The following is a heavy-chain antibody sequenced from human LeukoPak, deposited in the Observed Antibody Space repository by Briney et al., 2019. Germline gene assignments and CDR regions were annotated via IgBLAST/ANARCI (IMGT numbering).Heavy chain of an antibody. V-gene: IGHV4-61*01. CDR2: IYYSGST. Sequence: PSETLSLTCTVSGGSVSSGSYYWSWIRQPPGKGLEWIGYIYYSGSTNYNPSLKSRVTISVDTSKNQFSLKLSSVTAADTAVYYCARVRSADGDYFDYWGQGTLVTASS. CDR1: GGSVSSGSYY. CDR3: ARVRSADGDYFDY. D-gene: IGHD4-17*01. J-gene: IGHJ4*02.